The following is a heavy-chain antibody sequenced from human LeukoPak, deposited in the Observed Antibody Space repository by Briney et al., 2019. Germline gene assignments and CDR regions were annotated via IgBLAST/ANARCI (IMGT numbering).Heavy chain of an antibody. CDR3: ARDRCSGGSCYQGGFDY. V-gene: IGHV4-4*07. D-gene: IGHD2-15*01. Sequence: SETLSLTCTVSGASISSYYWSWIRQPAGKGLEWIGRIYTSGSTNYNPSLKSRVTISVDTSKNQFSLKLSSVTAADTAVYYCARDRCSGGSCYQGGFDYWGQGTLVTVSS. CDR1: GASISSYY. CDR2: IYTSGST. J-gene: IGHJ4*02.